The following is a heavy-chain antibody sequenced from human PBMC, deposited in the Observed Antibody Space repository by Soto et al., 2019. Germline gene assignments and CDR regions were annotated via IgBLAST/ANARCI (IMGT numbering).Heavy chain of an antibody. V-gene: IGHV4-39*01. Sequence: SETLSLTCTVSGDSITSRSYYWGWIRQPPGKGLEWIGSIHSSGRTYFNPSLKTRVTISVDTSKNQFSLKVSSVTTADTAVYYCATQGYYDMLTGYYATDYYYGMDVWGHGTTVTVS. CDR3: ATQGYYDMLTGYYATDYYYGMDV. CDR2: IHSSGRT. CDR1: GDSITSRSYY. J-gene: IGHJ6*02. D-gene: IGHD3-9*01.